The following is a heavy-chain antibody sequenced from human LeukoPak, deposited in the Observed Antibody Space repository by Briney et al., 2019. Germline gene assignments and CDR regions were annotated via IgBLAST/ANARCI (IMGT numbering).Heavy chain of an antibody. Sequence: SETLSLICAVYGGSFSGYYWSWIRQPPGKGLEWIGEINHSGSTNYNPSLKSRVTISVDTSKNQFSLKLSSVTAADTAVYYCARGQIVGATPIDYWGQGTLVTVSS. J-gene: IGHJ4*02. CDR1: GGSFSGYY. V-gene: IGHV4-34*01. CDR2: INHSGST. D-gene: IGHD1-26*01. CDR3: ARGQIVGATPIDY.